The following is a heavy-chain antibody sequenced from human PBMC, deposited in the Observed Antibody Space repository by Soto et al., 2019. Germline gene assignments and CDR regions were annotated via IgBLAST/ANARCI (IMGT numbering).Heavy chain of an antibody. CDR2: ISGNSDTT. J-gene: IGHJ4*02. Sequence: GGSLRLSCAASGFTFSSFAMSWVRQAPGKGLEWVAAISGNSDTTYYADSVKGQFTISRDSSKNALYLQMNSLRAEDTALYYCAIHKSYGARKSFDYWGQGTLVTVSS. D-gene: IGHD3-10*01. CDR3: AIHKSYGARKSFDY. CDR1: GFTFSSFA. V-gene: IGHV3-23*01.